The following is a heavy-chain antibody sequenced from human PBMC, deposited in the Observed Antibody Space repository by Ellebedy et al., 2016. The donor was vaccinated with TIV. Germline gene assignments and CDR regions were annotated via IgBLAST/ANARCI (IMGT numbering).Heavy chain of an antibody. V-gene: IGHV3-74*01. CDR3: ARERDIAMGDY. D-gene: IGHD5-18*01. Sequence: PGGSLRLSCAASGFTFSSYWMHWVRQAPGKGLVWVSRINSDGSSTSNADSVKGRFTISRDNAKNTLYLQMNSLGAEDTAVYYCARERDIAMGDYWGQGTLVTVSS. J-gene: IGHJ4*02. CDR2: INSDGSST. CDR1: GFTFSSYW.